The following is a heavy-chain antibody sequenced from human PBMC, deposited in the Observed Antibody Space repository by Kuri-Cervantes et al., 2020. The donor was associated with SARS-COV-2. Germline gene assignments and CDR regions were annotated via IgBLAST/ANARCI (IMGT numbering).Heavy chain of an antibody. D-gene: IGHD6-19*01. Sequence: SLKISCPASGCTFSSYWMHWVRQAPGKGLVWVSHINSDGSSTSYADSVKGRFTISRDNAKNTLYLQMNRLRAEDPAVYYCARAPDSSGWYAGAAFAIVGQGTMVTVSS. J-gene: IGHJ3*02. V-gene: IGHV3-74*01. CDR3: ARAPDSSGWYAGAAFAI. CDR2: INSDGSST. CDR1: GCTFSSYW.